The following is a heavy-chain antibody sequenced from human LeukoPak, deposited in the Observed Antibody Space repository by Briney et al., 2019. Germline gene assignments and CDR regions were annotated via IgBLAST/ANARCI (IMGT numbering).Heavy chain of an antibody. V-gene: IGHV3-23*01. CDR1: GFTFTTYA. J-gene: IGHJ4*02. CDR2: ISNSGGST. Sequence: GGSLRLSCAVSGFTFTTYAMSWVRQAPGKGLEWISAISNSGGSTYYADSVRGRFTISRDNAKNSLYLQMNSLRAEDTAVYYCARVWFGEAIDYWGQGTLVTVSS. CDR3: ARVWFGEAIDY. D-gene: IGHD3-10*01.